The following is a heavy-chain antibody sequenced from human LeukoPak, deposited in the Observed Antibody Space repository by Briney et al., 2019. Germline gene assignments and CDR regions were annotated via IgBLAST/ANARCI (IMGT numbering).Heavy chain of an antibody. CDR2: IWYDGSNK. CDR1: GFTFSSYG. V-gene: IGHV3-33*03. CDR3: AKVRTGHYFDY. J-gene: IGHJ4*02. D-gene: IGHD1-1*01. Sequence: GGSLRLSCAASGFTFSSYGMHWVRQAPGKGLEWVAVIWYDGSNKYYADSVKGRFTISRDKSNNTLFLQMNSLRAEDTAVYYCAKVRTGHYFDYWGQGTLVTVSS.